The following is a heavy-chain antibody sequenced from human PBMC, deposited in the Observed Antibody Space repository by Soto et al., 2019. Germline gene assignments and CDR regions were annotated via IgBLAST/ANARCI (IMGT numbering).Heavy chain of an antibody. CDR3: ARNILGGYVGAFDV. D-gene: IGHD1-1*01. CDR1: GLSLTTSVVG. CDR2: VYGDDDK. V-gene: IGHV2-5*02. Sequence: QITLKESGPTLVKPTQTITVTCTLSGLSLTTSVVGVGWIRQPPGKALEWLAHVYGDDDKRYTPSLKSRLTITKDTSTNQVVFTMTTMDPVDTATYFYARNILGGYVGAFDVWGQGTMVTVSS. J-gene: IGHJ3*01.